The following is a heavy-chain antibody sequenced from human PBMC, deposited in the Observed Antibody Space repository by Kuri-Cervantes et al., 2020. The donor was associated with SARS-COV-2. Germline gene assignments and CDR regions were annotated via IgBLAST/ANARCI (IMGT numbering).Heavy chain of an antibody. V-gene: IGHV3-23*01. J-gene: IGHJ5*02. CDR3: AKGWNSLDP. CDR1: GFTFSSYA. CDR2: ISGSGGTT. D-gene: IGHD1-7*01. Sequence: GGSLRLSCAASGFTFSSYAMHWVRQAPGKGLEWVSGISGSGGTTNYADSVKGRFTISRDNSKNTLYLQMNSLRAADTALYYCAKGWNSLDPWGQGTLVTVSS.